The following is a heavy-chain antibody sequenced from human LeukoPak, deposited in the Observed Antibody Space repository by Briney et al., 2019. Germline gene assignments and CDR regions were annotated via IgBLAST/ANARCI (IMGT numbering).Heavy chain of an antibody. D-gene: IGHD7-27*01. CDR1: GFTFSRDW. CDR2: MNSDGSTT. Sequence: GGSLRLSCAASGFTFSRDWMHWVRPAPGKGLVWVSRMNSDGSTTNYADSVKGRFTISTHNSKNTLYLQMNSLRAEDTAVYYCVRALMGTSDHWVQGSLVTVSS. V-gene: IGHV3-74*01. CDR3: VRALMGTSDH. J-gene: IGHJ4*02.